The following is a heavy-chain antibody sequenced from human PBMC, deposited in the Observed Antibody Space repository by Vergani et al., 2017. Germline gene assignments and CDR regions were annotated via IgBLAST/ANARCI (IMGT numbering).Heavy chain of an antibody. D-gene: IGHD3-3*01. CDR1: FDSLRNLF. CDR3: ARDWHRDYDFWSGYGHAFDI. V-gene: IGHV4-59*11. CDR2: IHYSENT. Sequence: QVQLQESGPGLVKSSETLSLTCSVSFDSLRNLFCNCIRPPPGEGLEWIGSIHYSENTNYNPSLKTRVTISVDTSKNQFSLTLTSVTAADTAVYYCARDWHRDYDFWSGYGHAFDIWGQGTMVTVSS. J-gene: IGHJ3*02.